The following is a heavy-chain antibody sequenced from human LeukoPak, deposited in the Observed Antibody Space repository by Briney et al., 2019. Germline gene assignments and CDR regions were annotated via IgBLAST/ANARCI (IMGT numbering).Heavy chain of an antibody. V-gene: IGHV4-4*02. J-gene: IGHJ4*02. CDR3: AGNGGNSNFDY. CDR1: GGSISSSNW. CDR2: IYHSGST. Sequence: SETLSLTCAVSGGSISSSNWWSWVRQPPGKGLEWIGGIYHSGSTNYNPSLKSRVTISVDKSKNQFSLKLSSVTAADTAMYYCAGNGGNSNFDYWGQGTLVTVSS. D-gene: IGHD4-23*01.